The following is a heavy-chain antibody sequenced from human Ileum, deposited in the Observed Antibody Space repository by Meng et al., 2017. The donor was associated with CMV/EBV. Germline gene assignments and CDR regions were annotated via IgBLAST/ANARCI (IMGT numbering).Heavy chain of an antibody. Sequence: VQLVQFVGGVRRPGSPVKVSCQASGGPFSHYGISWIRQTPGQGLEWMGGIIPIFGTPNYAQKFQGRITITADESTQTVYMELSSLTADDTALYFCARLGQQLVAPPAYFDSWGQGTLVTVSS. CDR3: ARLGQQLVAPPAYFDS. CDR2: IIPIFGTP. V-gene: IGHV1-69*01. J-gene: IGHJ4*02. CDR1: GGPFSHYG. D-gene: IGHD1-1*01.